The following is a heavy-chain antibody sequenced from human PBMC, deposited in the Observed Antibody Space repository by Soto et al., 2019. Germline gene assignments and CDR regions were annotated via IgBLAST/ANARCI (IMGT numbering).Heavy chain of an antibody. CDR1: GGSISSYY. CDR3: ARDALMVRGVSYYYYGMDV. J-gene: IGHJ6*02. V-gene: IGHV4-59*01. Sequence: SETLSLTCTVSGGSISSYYWSWIRQPPGKGLEWIGYIYYSGSTNYNPSLKSRVTISVDTSKNQFSLKLSSVTAADTAVYYCARDALMVRGVSYYYYGMDVWGQGTTVTVSS. D-gene: IGHD3-10*01. CDR2: IYYSGST.